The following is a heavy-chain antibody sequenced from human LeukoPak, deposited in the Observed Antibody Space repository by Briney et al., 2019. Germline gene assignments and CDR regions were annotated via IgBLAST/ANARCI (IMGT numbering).Heavy chain of an antibody. V-gene: IGHV4-39*07. D-gene: IGHD4-17*01. Sequence: SETLSLTCTFSGGSISSYYWGWIRQPPGKGLEWIGSIYYSGSTYYNPSLKSRVTISVDTSKNQFSLKLSSVTAADTAVYYCAKSSGYGDYDYYYYYMDVWGKGTTVTVSS. CDR2: IYYSGST. CDR1: GGSISSYY. J-gene: IGHJ6*03. CDR3: AKSSGYGDYDYYYYYMDV.